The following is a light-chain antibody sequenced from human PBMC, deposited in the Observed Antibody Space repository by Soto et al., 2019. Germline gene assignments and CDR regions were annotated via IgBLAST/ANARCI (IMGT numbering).Light chain of an antibody. CDR1: QSVSDSY. J-gene: IGKJ2*01. CDR3: HQYGRSPYA. Sequence: EIVLTQSPGTLSISLGERATLCCRSSQSVSDSYLAWYQQRVGQAPRLLIYGASNRATDIPDRFSGRGSGTDFTLTITRLEPEDFAVYYCHQYGRSPYAFGQGTKLEIK. V-gene: IGKV3-20*01. CDR2: GAS.